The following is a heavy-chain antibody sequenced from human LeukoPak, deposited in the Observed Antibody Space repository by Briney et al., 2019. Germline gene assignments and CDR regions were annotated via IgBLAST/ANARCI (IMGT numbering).Heavy chain of an antibody. J-gene: IGHJ6*03. D-gene: IGHD6-6*01. CDR3: AKPSIPARPFLTYLYYYLDV. Sequence: GGSLRLSCVASEFTFSRFAMSWVRQAPGRGPEWISSVSGTGDKTHYTDSVKGRFTISRDNSKNTLYLHMSALRAADTAVYYCAKPSIPARPFLTYLYYYLDVWGEGTTVIVSS. V-gene: IGHV3-23*01. CDR1: EFTFSRFA. CDR2: VSGTGDKT.